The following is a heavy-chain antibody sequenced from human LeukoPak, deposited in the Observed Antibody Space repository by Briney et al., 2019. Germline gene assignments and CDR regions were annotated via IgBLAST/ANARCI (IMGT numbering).Heavy chain of an antibody. D-gene: IGHD3-16*01. CDR1: GFTFSSYE. CDR3: ARVGNDYVLDY. CDR2: ISSSGSTI. J-gene: IGHJ4*02. Sequence: GGSLRLSCAASGFTFSSYEMNWVRQAPGKGLEWVSYISSSGSTIYYADSVKGRFTISRDNAKNSLYLQMNSLRAEDTAVYYCARVGNDYVLDYRGQGTLVTVSS. V-gene: IGHV3-48*03.